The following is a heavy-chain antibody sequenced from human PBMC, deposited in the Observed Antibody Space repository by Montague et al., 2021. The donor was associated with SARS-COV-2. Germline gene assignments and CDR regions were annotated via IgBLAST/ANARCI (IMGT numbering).Heavy chain of an antibody. V-gene: IGHV6-1*01. Sequence: CAISGDSDGIKKLARNWKKQTSSSHSDQLGMTYFRSKWKYDYAVSVKSRMTISPDTSKNQFSLQLSSVTPEDRAVYYCARDPRYSLSWSFDYWGQGTLVTVSS. J-gene: IGHJ4*02. CDR3: ARDPRYSLSWSFDY. D-gene: IGHD6-13*01. CDR2: TYFRSKWKY. CDR1: GDSDGIKKLA.